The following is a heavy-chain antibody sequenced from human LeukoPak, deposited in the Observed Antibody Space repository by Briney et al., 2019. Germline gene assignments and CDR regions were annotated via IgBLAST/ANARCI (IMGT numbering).Heavy chain of an antibody. Sequence: PSETLSLTCTVSGYSISSGYYWGWIRPPPGKGLEWIGNIYPTGSTYYNPSLKSRVTISVDTSKNQLSLKVSSVSAADTAVYYCARESNYYGSGTGWFDPWGQGTLVTVSS. CDR2: IYPTGST. D-gene: IGHD3-10*01. V-gene: IGHV4-38-2*02. CDR1: GYSISSGYY. CDR3: ARESNYYGSGTGWFDP. J-gene: IGHJ5*02.